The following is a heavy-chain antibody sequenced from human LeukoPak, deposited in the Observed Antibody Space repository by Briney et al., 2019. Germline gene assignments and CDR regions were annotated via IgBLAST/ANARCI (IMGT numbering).Heavy chain of an antibody. J-gene: IGHJ4*02. Sequence: ASVKVSCKASGYTFTCYYMHWVRHAPGQGLGWMGRINPNSGGTNYAQKFQGRVTMTRDTSISTDYMELSKLRSDDTAVYYCARGQRVEMATISGGYWGQGTLVTVSS. CDR3: ARGQRVEMATISGGY. CDR1: GYTFTCYY. D-gene: IGHD5-24*01. V-gene: IGHV1-2*06. CDR2: INPNSGGT.